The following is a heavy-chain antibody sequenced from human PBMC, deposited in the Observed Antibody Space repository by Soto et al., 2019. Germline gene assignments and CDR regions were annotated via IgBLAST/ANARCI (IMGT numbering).Heavy chain of an antibody. CDR3: ARRWGEGRVDY. CDR1: GDSMSSSNW. J-gene: IGHJ4*02. Sequence: PSETLSLTCTVSGDSMSSSNWWNWVRQPPGKGLEWIGYIYYSGSTNYNPSLKSRVTISVDTSKNQFSLKLSSVTAADTAVYYCARRWGEGRVDYWGQGTLVTVSS. CDR2: IYYSGST. D-gene: IGHD3-10*01. V-gene: IGHV4-4*02.